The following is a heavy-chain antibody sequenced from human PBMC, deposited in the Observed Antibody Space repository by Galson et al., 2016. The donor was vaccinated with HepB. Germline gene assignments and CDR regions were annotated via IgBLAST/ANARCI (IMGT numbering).Heavy chain of an antibody. Sequence: SLRLSCAASGFTFSSYSMHWVRQAPGKGLEWVSFISSSSSYIYYADSVKGRFTISRDNAKNSLYLQMNSLRAEDTAVYYCARGGYSGYDWVRSWFDPWGQGTLVTVSS. CDR1: GFTFSSYS. J-gene: IGHJ5*02. D-gene: IGHD5-12*01. CDR3: ARGGYSGYDWVRSWFDP. CDR2: ISSSSSYI. V-gene: IGHV3-21*01.